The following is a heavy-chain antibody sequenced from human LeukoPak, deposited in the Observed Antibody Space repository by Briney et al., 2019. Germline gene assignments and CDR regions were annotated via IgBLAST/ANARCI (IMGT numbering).Heavy chain of an antibody. V-gene: IGHV4-39*07. Sequence: SETLSLTCTVSGGSISSSSYYWGWIRQPPGKGLEWIGSIYYSGSTYYNPSLKSRVTISVDTSKNQFSLKLSSVTAADTAVYYCARDFRDSYGYQYYFDYWGQGTLVTVSS. D-gene: IGHD5-18*01. J-gene: IGHJ4*02. CDR3: ARDFRDSYGYQYYFDY. CDR2: IYYSGST. CDR1: GGSISSSSYY.